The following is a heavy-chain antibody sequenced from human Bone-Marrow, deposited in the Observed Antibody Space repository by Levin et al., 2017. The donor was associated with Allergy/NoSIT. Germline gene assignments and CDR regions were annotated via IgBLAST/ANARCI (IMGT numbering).Heavy chain of an antibody. CDR3: STIDYGDYPRPLKPEIDI. V-gene: IGHV3-15*01. CDR2: IRSKTHGATV. CDR1: GFTFINAW. Sequence: NSGGSLRLSCEASGFTFINAWMSWVRQAPGKGLEWIGRIRSKTHGATVDYAAPVKGRFTISRDDSKNTLYLQMNSLKIEDTALYYCSTIDYGDYPRPLKPEIDIWGQGTMVIVSS. J-gene: IGHJ3*02. D-gene: IGHD4-17*01.